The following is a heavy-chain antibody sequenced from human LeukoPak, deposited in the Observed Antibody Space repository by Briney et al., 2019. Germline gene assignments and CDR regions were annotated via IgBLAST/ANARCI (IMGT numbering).Heavy chain of an antibody. CDR1: GYTFTGYY. Sequence: GASVKVSCKASGYTFTGYYMHWVRQAPGQGLEWMGWINPNSGGTNYAQKFQGRVTMTRDTSISTAYMELSRLRSDDTAVYYCARERDDFWSGYYTGSFDYWGQGTLVTVSS. CDR3: ARERDDFWSGYYTGSFDY. D-gene: IGHD3-3*01. V-gene: IGHV1-2*02. J-gene: IGHJ4*02. CDR2: INPNSGGT.